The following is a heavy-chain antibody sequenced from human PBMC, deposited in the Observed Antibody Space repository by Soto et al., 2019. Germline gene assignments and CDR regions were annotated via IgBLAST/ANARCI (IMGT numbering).Heavy chain of an antibody. CDR2: IYSGGST. J-gene: IGHJ4*02. D-gene: IGHD3-22*01. CDR1: GFTVSSNY. CDR3: AREQYYYDSSGYD. V-gene: IGHV3-66*01. Sequence: EVQLVESGGGLVQPGGSLRLSCAASGFTVSSNYMSWVRQAPGKGLEWVSVIYSGGSTYYADSVKGRFTISRDNSKNTLYLQMNSLRAEDTAVYYCAREQYYYDSSGYDWGQGTLVTVSS.